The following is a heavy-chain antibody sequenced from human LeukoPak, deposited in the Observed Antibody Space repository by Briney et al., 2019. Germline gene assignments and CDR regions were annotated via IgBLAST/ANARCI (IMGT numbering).Heavy chain of an antibody. Sequence: GGSLRLSCAASGFAVSNNYMSWVRQAPGKGLEWVSVIYSDGSPYYADSVKGRFTISRDNAKNSLYLQMNSLRDEDTAVYYCASASVVTTFDDWGQGTLVTVSS. CDR2: IYSDGSP. V-gene: IGHV3-66*01. J-gene: IGHJ4*02. CDR1: GFAVSNNY. CDR3: ASASVVTTFDD. D-gene: IGHD4-23*01.